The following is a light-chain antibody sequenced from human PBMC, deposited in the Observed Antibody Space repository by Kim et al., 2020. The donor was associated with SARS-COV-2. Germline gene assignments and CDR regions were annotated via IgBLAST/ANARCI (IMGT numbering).Light chain of an antibody. CDR2: QDS. CDR1: KLGDKY. J-gene: IGLJ1*01. V-gene: IGLV3-1*01. Sequence: SYELTQPPSVSVSPGQTASITCSGDKLGDKYACWYQQKPGQSPVLVIYQDSKRPSGIPERFSGSNSGNTATLTISGTQAMDEADYYCQAWDSSIYVFGTGTRSPS. CDR3: QAWDSSIYV.